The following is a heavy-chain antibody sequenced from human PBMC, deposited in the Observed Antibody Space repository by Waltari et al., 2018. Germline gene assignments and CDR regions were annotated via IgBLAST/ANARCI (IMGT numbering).Heavy chain of an antibody. V-gene: IGHV3-53*03. Sequence: VQLVESGGGLIQPGGSLRLSCAASGFSVSSNFMSWVRQPPGKGLEWVSVLYSGGGSYYADSVKGRFTISRDNSKNTLYLQMNSLRAEDTAVYYCATTTNTAAAAYYYYYGMDVWGQGTTVTVSS. J-gene: IGHJ6*02. D-gene: IGHD6-13*01. CDR2: LYSGGGS. CDR3: ATTTNTAAAAYYYYYGMDV. CDR1: GFSVSSNF.